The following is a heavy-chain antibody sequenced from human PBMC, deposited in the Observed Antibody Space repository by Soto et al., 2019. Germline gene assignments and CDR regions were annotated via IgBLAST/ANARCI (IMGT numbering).Heavy chain of an antibody. V-gene: IGHV4-30-4*01. J-gene: IGHJ4*02. Sequence: QVQLQESGPGLLKPSPTLSLTCTVSGGSISSGEYYWSWIRQPPGKGQEWIGSIYYTGSTYYNPSLESRITLSVETSKNQLSLKLSSVTAADTAVYYCARALDDSSGYYGGLGYWGQGTLVTVSS. D-gene: IGHD3-3*01. CDR1: GGSISSGEYY. CDR2: IYYTGST. CDR3: ARALDDSSGYYGGLGY.